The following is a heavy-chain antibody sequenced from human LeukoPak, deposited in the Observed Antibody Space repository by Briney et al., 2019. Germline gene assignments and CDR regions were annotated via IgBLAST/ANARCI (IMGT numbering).Heavy chain of an antibody. J-gene: IGHJ4*02. CDR3: ARGPPNWGYDY. Sequence: GGSLRLSCVASGFTFTSDAMNWVRQAPGKGLEWVSYISSSGSTIYYADSVKGRFTISRDNAKNSLYLQMNSLRAEDTAVYYCARGPPNWGYDYWGPGTLVTVSS. D-gene: IGHD7-27*01. V-gene: IGHV3-48*04. CDR2: ISSSGSTI. CDR1: GFTFTSDA.